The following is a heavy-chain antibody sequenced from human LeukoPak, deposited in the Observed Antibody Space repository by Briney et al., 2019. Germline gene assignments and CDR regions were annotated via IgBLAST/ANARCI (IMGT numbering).Heavy chain of an antibody. J-gene: IGHJ4*02. V-gene: IGHV3-53*01. CDR3: ARFTTVAGLDY. CDR2: IYSGGST. CDR1: GFTVSSNY. D-gene: IGHD6-19*01. Sequence: GGSLRLSCAASGFTVSSNYMSWVRQAPGKGLEWVSVIYSGGSTYYAGSVKGRFTISRDNSKNTLYLQMNSLRAEDTAVYYCARFTTVAGLDYWGQGTLVTVSS.